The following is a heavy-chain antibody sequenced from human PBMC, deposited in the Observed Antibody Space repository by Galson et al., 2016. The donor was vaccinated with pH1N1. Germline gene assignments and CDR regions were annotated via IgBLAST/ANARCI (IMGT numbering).Heavy chain of an antibody. CDR2: IYLGDSDT. V-gene: IGHV5-51*01. Sequence: QSGAEVKKPGESLKISCKGSGYSFSNSWIVWVRQIPGKGLEWMGIIYLGDSDTTNSPSFQGQVTISADKSISTAYLQWSSLKASDTAIYYCATPRGSSSLAFDYWGQGTLVTVSS. J-gene: IGHJ4*02. D-gene: IGHD1-26*01. CDR1: GYSFSNSW. CDR3: ATPRGSSSLAFDY.